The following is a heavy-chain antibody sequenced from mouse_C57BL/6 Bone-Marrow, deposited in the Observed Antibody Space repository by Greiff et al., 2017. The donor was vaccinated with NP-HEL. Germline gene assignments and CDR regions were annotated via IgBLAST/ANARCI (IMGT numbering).Heavy chain of an antibody. CDR1: GYTFTDYN. D-gene: IGHD3-2*02. CDR3: ARGGAQATDVFDY. Sequence: VQLQQSGPELVKPGASVKMSCKASGYTFTDYNMHWVKQSHGKSLEWIGYINPNNGGTSYNQKFKGKATLTVNTSSSTAYMELRSLTSEDSAVYYCARGGAQATDVFDYGGQGTLVTVSA. V-gene: IGHV1-22*01. CDR2: INPNNGGT. J-gene: IGHJ3*01.